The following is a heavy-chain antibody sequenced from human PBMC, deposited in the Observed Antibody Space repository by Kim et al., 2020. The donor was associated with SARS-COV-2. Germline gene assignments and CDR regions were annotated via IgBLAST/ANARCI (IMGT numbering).Heavy chain of an antibody. J-gene: IGHJ4*02. CDR3: ARASSSWYSSAYFDY. V-gene: IGHV4-34*01. D-gene: IGHD6-13*01. Sequence: PSLQSRVTTSVDTTKNQFSLKLSSVTAADTAVYYCARASSSWYSSAYFDYWGQGTLVTVSS.